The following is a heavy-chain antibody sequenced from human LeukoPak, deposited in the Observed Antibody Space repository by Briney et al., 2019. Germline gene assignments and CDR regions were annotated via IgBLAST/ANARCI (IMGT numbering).Heavy chain of an antibody. D-gene: IGHD1-26*01. Sequence: GGSLRLSCAASGFTFSAYSINWVRQAPGRGLEWVSSISSSGTYIYYADPVKGRFTISRDNAKNSLSLQVNSLRAEDTAVYYCARDFRYSGSYHHWFDPWGQGTLVTVSS. J-gene: IGHJ5*02. CDR2: ISSSGTYI. CDR3: ARDFRYSGSYHHWFDP. CDR1: GFTFSAYS. V-gene: IGHV3-21*01.